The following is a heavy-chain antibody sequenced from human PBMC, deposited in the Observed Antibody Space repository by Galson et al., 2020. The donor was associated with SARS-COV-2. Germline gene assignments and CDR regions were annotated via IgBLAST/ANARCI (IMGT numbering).Heavy chain of an antibody. J-gene: IGHJ6*03. CDR3: AKGRTVGYYYYYYYMDV. D-gene: IGHD4-17*01. CDR2: ISGSGGST. CDR1: GFTFSSYA. V-gene: IGHV3-23*01. Sequence: GESLKISCAASGFTFSSYAMSWVRQAPGKGLEWVSDISGSGGSTYYADPVKGRFTISRDNSKNTLYLQMNSLRAEDTAVYYCAKGRTVGYYYYYYYMDVWGKGTTVTISS.